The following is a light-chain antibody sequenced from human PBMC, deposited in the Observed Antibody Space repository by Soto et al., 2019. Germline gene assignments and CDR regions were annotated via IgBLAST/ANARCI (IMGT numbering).Light chain of an antibody. V-gene: IGLV1-44*01. CDR2: GND. CDR3: AAWDVSLNGRV. Sequence: QSVLTQPPSASGTPGQRVTISCSGSISNIGSKSVNWYQQLPRTAPKLLIFGNDQRPSGVPDRFSASKSGTSASLAISGLQSEDKADYYCAAWDVSLNGRVFGGGTQLTVL. CDR1: ISNIGSKS. J-gene: IGLJ3*02.